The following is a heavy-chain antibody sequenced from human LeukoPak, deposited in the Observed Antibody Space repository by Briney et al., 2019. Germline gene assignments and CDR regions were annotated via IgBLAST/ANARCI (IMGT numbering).Heavy chain of an antibody. D-gene: IGHD2-8*02. Sequence: GGSLRLSCAASGFTFSSYSMNWVRQAPGKGLEWVSIISGGGSIYYADSVKGRFTISRDNAKNSLYLQMNSLRAEDTAVYYCARDHTGSDYWGQGTLVTVSS. CDR2: ISGGGSI. CDR1: GFTFSSYS. CDR3: ARDHTGSDY. J-gene: IGHJ4*02. V-gene: IGHV3-21*01.